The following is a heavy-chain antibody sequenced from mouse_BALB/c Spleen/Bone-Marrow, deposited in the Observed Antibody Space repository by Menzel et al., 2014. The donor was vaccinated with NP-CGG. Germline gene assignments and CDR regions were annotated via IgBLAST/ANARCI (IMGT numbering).Heavy chain of an antibody. CDR1: GYAFTNYL. V-gene: IGHV1-54*01. D-gene: IGHD2-2*01. Sequence: QVQLQQSGAELVRPGTSVKVSCKASGYAFTNYLIEWVKQRPGQGLEWIGVINPGSRSSNYNENFEGKATLTADRSSSTAYMLLNSLTSDDSAVYFCARSRGYDVGPFAFWGQGTLVTVSA. CDR2: INPGSRSS. J-gene: IGHJ3*01. CDR3: ARSRGYDVGPFAF.